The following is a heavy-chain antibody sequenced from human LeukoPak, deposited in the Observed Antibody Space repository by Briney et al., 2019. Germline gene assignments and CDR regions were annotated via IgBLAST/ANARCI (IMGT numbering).Heavy chain of an antibody. CDR1: GFMFNGYS. CDR3: ATYSSLNRREFQY. D-gene: IGHD3-22*01. Sequence: GGSLRLSCAASGFMFNGYSMTWVRQAPGKGLEWVSYISGGSDYIYYTDSVKGRFTISRDNAKNSLYLQMNSLRAEDTAVYYCATYSSLNRREFQYWGQGTLLTVSS. J-gene: IGHJ1*01. CDR2: ISGGSDYI. V-gene: IGHV3-21*01.